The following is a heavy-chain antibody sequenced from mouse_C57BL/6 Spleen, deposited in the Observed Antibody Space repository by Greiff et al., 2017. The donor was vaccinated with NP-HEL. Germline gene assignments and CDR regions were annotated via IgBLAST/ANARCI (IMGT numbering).Heavy chain of an antibody. J-gene: IGHJ1*03. D-gene: IGHD2-5*01. V-gene: IGHV1-55*01. CDR3: ARSGDYSNSWYFDV. Sequence: QVQLQQPGAELVKPGASVKMSCKASGYTFTSYWITWVKQRPGQGLEWIGDIYPGSGSTNYNEKFKSKATLTVDTSSSTAYMQLSSLTSEDSAVYYCARSGDYSNSWYFDVWGTGTTVTVSS. CDR2: IYPGSGST. CDR1: GYTFTSYW.